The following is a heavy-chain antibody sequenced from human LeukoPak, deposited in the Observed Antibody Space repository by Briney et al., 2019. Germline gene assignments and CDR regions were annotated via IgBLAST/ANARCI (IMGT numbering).Heavy chain of an antibody. V-gene: IGHV1-18*01. D-gene: IGHD3-3*01. CDR1: GYTFTSYG. CDR3: ARDKNDFWSGYLYYGMDV. J-gene: IGHJ6*02. Sequence: ASVKVSCKASGYTFTSYGISWVRQAPGQGLEWMGWISAYNGNTNYAQKLQGRVTMTTDTSTSTAYMELRSLRSDDTAVYYCARDKNDFWSGYLYYGMDVWGQGTTVTLSS. CDR2: ISAYNGNT.